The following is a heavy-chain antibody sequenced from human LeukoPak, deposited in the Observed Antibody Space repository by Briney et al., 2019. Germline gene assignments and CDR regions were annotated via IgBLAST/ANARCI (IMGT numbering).Heavy chain of an antibody. CDR1: GFTFSSYA. Sequence: GGSLRLSCAASGFTFSSYAMHWVRQAPGKGLEYVSAISSNGGSTYYANSVKGRFTISRDNSKNTLYLQMGSLRAEDMAVYYCARALPQWELLRPHFDYWGQGTLVTVSS. D-gene: IGHD1-26*01. V-gene: IGHV3-64*01. J-gene: IGHJ4*02. CDR2: ISSNGGST. CDR3: ARALPQWELLRPHFDY.